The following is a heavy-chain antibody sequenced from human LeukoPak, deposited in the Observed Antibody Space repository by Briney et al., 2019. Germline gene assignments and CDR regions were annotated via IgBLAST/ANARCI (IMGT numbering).Heavy chain of an antibody. CDR1: GGSFSGYY. V-gene: IGHV4-34*01. CDR3: ASQRAAGTPFDY. J-gene: IGHJ4*02. Sequence: SETLSLTCAVYGGSFSGYYWSWIRQPPGKGLEWIGEINYSGSTNYNPSLKSRVTISVDTSKNQFSLKLSSVTAADTAVYYCASQRAAGTPFDYWGQGTPVTVSS. CDR2: INYSGST. D-gene: IGHD6-13*01.